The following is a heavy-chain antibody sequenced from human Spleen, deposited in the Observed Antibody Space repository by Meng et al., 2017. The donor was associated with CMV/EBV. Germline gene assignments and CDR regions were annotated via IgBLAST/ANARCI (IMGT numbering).Heavy chain of an antibody. CDR1: GGSVSSGSYY. Sequence: GSLRLSCTVSGGSVSSGSYYWSWIRQPPGKGLEWIGYIYYSGSTNYNPSLKSRVTISVDTSKNQFSLKLSSVTAADTAVYYCARASRFLEWLENWFDPWGQGTLVTVS. CDR2: IYYSGST. J-gene: IGHJ5*02. V-gene: IGHV4-61*01. CDR3: ARASRFLEWLENWFDP. D-gene: IGHD3-3*01.